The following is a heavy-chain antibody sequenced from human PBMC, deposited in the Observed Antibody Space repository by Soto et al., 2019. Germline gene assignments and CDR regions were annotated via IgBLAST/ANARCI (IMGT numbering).Heavy chain of an antibody. Sequence: ESGGVVVQPGGSLRLSCAASGFTFDDYTMHWVRQAPGKGLEWVSLISWDGGSTYYADSVKGRFTISRDNSKNSLYLQMNSLRTEDTALYYCAKEPRSDDAFDIWGQGTMVTVSS. CDR2: ISWDGGST. CDR1: GFTFDDYT. V-gene: IGHV3-43*01. J-gene: IGHJ3*02. CDR3: AKEPRSDDAFDI.